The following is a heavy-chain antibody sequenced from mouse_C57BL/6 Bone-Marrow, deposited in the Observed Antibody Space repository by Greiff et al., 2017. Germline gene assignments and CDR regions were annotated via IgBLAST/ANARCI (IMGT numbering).Heavy chain of an antibody. V-gene: IGHV1-15*01. J-gene: IGHJ2*01. CDR3: TRGIYYYGSCDY. CDR2: IDPDTGGT. D-gene: IGHD1-1*01. CDR1: GYTFTDYE. Sequence: QVQLQQSGAELVRPGASVTLSCKASGYTFTDYEMHWVKQTPVHGLEWIGAIDPDTGGTAYNQKFKGKAILTADKSSSTAYMELRSLTSEDSAVYYCTRGIYYYGSCDYGGQGTTLTVSS.